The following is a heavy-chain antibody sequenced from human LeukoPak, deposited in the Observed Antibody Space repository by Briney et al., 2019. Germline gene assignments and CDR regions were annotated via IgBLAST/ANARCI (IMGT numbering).Heavy chain of an antibody. J-gene: IGHJ4*02. V-gene: IGHV4-61*02. CDR3: AREVAYDSSGYYYNY. CDR2: IYTSGST. CDR1: GGSISSGSYY. Sequence: PSQTLSLTCTVSGGSISSGSYYWRWIRQPAGKGLEWIGRIYTSGSTNYNPSLKSQVTISVDTSKNQFSLKLSSVTAADTAVYYCAREVAYDSSGYYYNYWGQGTLVTVSS. D-gene: IGHD3-22*01.